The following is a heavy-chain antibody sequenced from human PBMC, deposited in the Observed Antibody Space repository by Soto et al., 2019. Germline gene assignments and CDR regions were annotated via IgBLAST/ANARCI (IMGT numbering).Heavy chain of an antibody. CDR1: GGTFSSYT. D-gene: IGHD5-12*01. V-gene: IGHV1-69*12. CDR2: IIPIFGTA. CDR3: ARGNHRWLQLWYFDL. J-gene: IGHJ2*01. Sequence: QVQLVQSGAEVKKPGSSVTVSCKASGGTFSSYTISWVRQAPGQGLEWMGGIIPIFGTANYAQKFQGRVTITADESTSTAYMELSSLSSEYTAVYYCARGNHRWLQLWYFDLWGRGTLVTVSS.